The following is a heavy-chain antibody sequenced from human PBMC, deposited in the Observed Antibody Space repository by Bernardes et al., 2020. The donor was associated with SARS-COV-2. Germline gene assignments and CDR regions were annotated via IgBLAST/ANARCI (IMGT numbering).Heavy chain of an antibody. D-gene: IGHD2-2*01. J-gene: IGHJ2*01. V-gene: IGHV1-2*02. CDR3: ARDLSAVVVPPAGVDL. CDR1: GYTFTDYY. CDR2: INPSTGAT. Sequence: ASVKDSCKASGYTFTDYYMHWVRQAPGQGLEWMGWINPSTGATKNAQKFQGRVTMTRDTSITTAYMELSSLRSDDTAVYFCARDLSAVVVPPAGVDLWGRGTLVTVSS.